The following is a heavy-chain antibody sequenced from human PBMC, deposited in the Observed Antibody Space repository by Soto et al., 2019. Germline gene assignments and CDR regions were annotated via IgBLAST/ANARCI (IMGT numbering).Heavy chain of an antibody. D-gene: IGHD3-10*01. CDR3: ARDFTYGSGSYLYYYGMDV. J-gene: IGHJ6*02. V-gene: IGHV3-66*01. Sequence: EVQLVESGGGLVQPGGSLRLSCAASGFTVSSNYMSWVRQAPGKGLEGVAVIYRGGSTYYADSVKGRFTISRDNSKNTLYLQMNSLRAEDTAVYYCARDFTYGSGSYLYYYGMDVWGQGPTVTVSS. CDR2: IYRGGST. CDR1: GFTVSSNY.